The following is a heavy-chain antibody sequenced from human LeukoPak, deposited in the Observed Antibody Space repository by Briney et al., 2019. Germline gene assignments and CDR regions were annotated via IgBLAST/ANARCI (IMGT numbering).Heavy chain of an antibody. CDR1: GYTFTGYY. D-gene: IGHD4-17*01. Sequence: EASVKVSCKASGYTFTGYYMHWVRQAPGQGLEWMGWINPNSGGTNYAQKFQGWVTMTRDTSISTAYMELSRLRSDDTAVYYCARGEHDYGDHDFDYWGQGTLVTVSS. CDR2: INPNSGGT. J-gene: IGHJ4*02. CDR3: ARGEHDYGDHDFDY. V-gene: IGHV1-2*04.